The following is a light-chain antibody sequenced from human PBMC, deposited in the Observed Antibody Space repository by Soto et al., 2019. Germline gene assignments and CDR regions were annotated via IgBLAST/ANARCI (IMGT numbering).Light chain of an antibody. CDR2: DVS. CDR1: SSDVGGYNY. CDR3: SSYTSSSTLV. Sequence: QSALTQPASVSGSPGQSISISCTGTSSDVGGYNYVSWYQQHPGKAPKLIIYDVSNRPSGVSNRFSGSRSGNTASLTISGLQDEDEGNYYCSSYTSSSTLVFGGGTKLTVL. V-gene: IGLV2-14*01. J-gene: IGLJ2*01.